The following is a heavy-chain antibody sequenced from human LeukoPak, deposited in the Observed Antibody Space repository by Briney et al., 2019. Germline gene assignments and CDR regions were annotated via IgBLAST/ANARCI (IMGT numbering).Heavy chain of an antibody. J-gene: IGHJ4*02. D-gene: IGHD1-26*01. CDR2: VKQDGSEK. CDR3: TNPEGIVRATA. V-gene: IGHV3-7*03. CDR1: ELTFSNYW. Sequence: GGFLRLSCEASELTFSNYWMSWVRQAPGKGLEWVANVKQDGSEKYYVDSVKGRFTISRDNSKNTVYMQMNSLRAEDTAMYYCTNPEGIVRATAWGQGTLVTVSS.